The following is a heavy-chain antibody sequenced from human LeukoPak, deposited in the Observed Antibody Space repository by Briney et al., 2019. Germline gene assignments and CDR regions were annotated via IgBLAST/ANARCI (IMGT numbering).Heavy chain of an antibody. D-gene: IGHD5-12*01. Sequence: GGSLRLSCAASGFTFSSYAMSWVRQPPGEGLEWVANIKHDGSERHYVDSVQGRFTIFRDNARNSLYLQMDSLRAEDTAIYYCASYRYSGTMDVWGQGTTVTVSS. J-gene: IGHJ6*02. CDR3: ASYRYSGTMDV. CDR1: GFTFSSYA. V-gene: IGHV3-7*01. CDR2: IKHDGSER.